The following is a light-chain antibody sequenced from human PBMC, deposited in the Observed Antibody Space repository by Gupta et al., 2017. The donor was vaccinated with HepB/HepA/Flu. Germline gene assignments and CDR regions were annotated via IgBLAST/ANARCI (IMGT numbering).Light chain of an antibody. CDR3: QQLYRTPYT. J-gene: IGKJ2*01. CDR2: WAS. V-gene: IGKV4-1*01. Sequence: DIVMTQSPDSLAVSLGERATINCKSSQSVLYSSNNKNYLAWYQQRPGQPPKLLIYWASTRESGVPDRFCGSGSWTEFTPPINSLQADDVAVYYCQQLYRTPYTFGPGTKLEIK. CDR1: QSVLYSSNNKNY.